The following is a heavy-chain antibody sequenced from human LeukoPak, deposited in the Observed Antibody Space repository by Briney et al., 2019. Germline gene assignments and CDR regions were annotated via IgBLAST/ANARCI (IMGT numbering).Heavy chain of an antibody. CDR1: GGSFSGYY. Sequence: SETLSLTCAVYGGSFSGYYWSWIRQPPGRGLEWIGEINHSGSTNYNPSLKSRVTISVDTSKNQFSLKLSSVTAADTAVYYCARAGDSSGYYYFDYWGQGTLVTVSS. D-gene: IGHD3-22*01. V-gene: IGHV4-34*01. CDR3: ARAGDSSGYYYFDY. J-gene: IGHJ4*02. CDR2: INHSGST.